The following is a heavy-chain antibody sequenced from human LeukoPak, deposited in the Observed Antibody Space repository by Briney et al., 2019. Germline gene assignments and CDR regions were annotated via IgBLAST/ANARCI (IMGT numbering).Heavy chain of an antibody. Sequence: SETLSLTCTVSGGSISSGDYYWSWIRQPPGKGLEWIGYIYYSGSTYHNPSLKSRVTISVDTSKNQFSLKLSSVTAADTAVYYCARDLLNEGNHLDYWGQGTLVTVSS. CDR2: IYYSGST. CDR1: GGSISSGDYY. V-gene: IGHV4-30-4*01. CDR3: ARDLLNEGNHLDY. D-gene: IGHD4-23*01. J-gene: IGHJ4*02.